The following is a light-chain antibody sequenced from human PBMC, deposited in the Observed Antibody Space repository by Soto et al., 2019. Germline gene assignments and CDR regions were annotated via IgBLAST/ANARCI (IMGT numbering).Light chain of an antibody. CDR2: GSS. J-gene: IGKJ1*01. Sequence: EIVLTQSPGTLSLSTGERATLSCRASQSVSSNYLVWYQQKPGQAPRLLIYGSSSRATGIPDRFSGSGSGTDFTLTISRLEPEDFAVYYCQQYGTSPRTFGQGTKVEIK. CDR3: QQYGTSPRT. V-gene: IGKV3-20*01. CDR1: QSVSSNY.